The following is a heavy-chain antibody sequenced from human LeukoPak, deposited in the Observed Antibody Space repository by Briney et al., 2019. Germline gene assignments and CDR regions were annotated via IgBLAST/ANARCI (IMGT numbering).Heavy chain of an antibody. Sequence: GGSLRLTCEASGFTFDDYTMHWVRQAPGKGLEWVSGINWNSISIGYAESVKGRFTISRDNARNSLYLQMNSLRGEDTAPYYCAKAVGGWTGTTIDYWGQGTLVTVSS. J-gene: IGHJ4*02. V-gene: IGHV3-9*01. CDR3: AKAVGGWTGTTIDY. CDR2: INWNSISI. CDR1: GFTFDDYT. D-gene: IGHD1-1*01.